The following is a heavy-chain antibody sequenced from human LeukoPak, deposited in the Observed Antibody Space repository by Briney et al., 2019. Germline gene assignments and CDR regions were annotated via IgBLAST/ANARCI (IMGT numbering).Heavy chain of an antibody. Sequence: GGSLRLSCAASGFTVSSNYMSWVRQAPGKGLEWVSVIYSGGSTYYADSVKGRFTITRDNSKNTLHLQMNSLRAEDTAVYYCARSNSPTYYDILTGHKYFDYWGQGTLVTVSS. CDR1: GFTVSSNY. CDR2: IYSGGST. J-gene: IGHJ4*02. CDR3: ARSNSPTYYDILTGHKYFDY. D-gene: IGHD3-9*01. V-gene: IGHV3-53*01.